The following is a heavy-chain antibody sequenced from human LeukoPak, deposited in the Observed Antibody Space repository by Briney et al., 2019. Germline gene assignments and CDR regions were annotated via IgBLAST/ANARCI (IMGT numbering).Heavy chain of an antibody. V-gene: IGHV4-59*01. D-gene: IGHD3-22*01. CDR2: IYYSGST. CDR1: GGSISSYY. J-gene: IGHJ4*02. Sequence: SETLSLTCTVSGGSISSYYWSWIRQPPGKGLEWIGYIYYSGSTNYNPSLKSRATISVDTSKNQFSLKLSSVTAADTAVYYCARVGYYYDSSGYFPASLDYWGQGTLVTVSS. CDR3: ARVGYYYDSSGYFPASLDY.